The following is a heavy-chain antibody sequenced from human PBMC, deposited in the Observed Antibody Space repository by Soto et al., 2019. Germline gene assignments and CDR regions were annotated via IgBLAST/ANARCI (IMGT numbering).Heavy chain of an antibody. CDR2: MYYGVNT. V-gene: IGHV4-39*07. CDR3: ARCIYGYVWGSYRYYFDS. D-gene: IGHD3-16*02. CDR1: GGSISSSSYS. J-gene: IGHJ4*02. Sequence: PSETLSLTCIVSGGSISSSSYSWAWIRQPPGKGLEWIGTMYYGVNTYYNPSLESRVTISVDTSKNQFSLKLSSVTAVDTAVCYCARCIYGYVWGSYRYYFDSWGQGTLVTVSS.